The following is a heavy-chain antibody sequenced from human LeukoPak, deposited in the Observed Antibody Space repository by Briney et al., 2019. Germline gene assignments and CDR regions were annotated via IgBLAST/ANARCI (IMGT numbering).Heavy chain of an antibody. Sequence: GASVKVSCKXSGYTFTGYYMHWVPQAPGQGLERMGRINPNSGGTNYSQKFQGRVTMTRDTSISTAYMELSRLRSDATAVYYCAKARSPIFGVVALYYFDYWGQGTLVTVSS. CDR2: INPNSGGT. J-gene: IGHJ4*02. D-gene: IGHD3-3*01. V-gene: IGHV1-2*06. CDR3: AKARSPIFGVVALYYFDY. CDR1: GYTFTGYY.